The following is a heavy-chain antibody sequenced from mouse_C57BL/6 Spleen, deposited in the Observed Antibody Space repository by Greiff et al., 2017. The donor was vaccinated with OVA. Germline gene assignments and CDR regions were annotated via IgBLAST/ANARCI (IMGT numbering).Heavy chain of an antibody. D-gene: IGHD4-1*01. CDR3: ARLWDADY. CDR1: GYAFSSSW. V-gene: IGHV1-82*01. CDR2: IYPGDGDT. Sequence: VKLMESGPELVKPGASVKISCKASGYAFSSSWMNWVKQRPGKGLEWIGRIYPGDGDTNYNGKFKGKATLTADKSSSTAYMQLSSLTSEDSAVYFCARLWDADYWGQGTTLTVSS. J-gene: IGHJ2*01.